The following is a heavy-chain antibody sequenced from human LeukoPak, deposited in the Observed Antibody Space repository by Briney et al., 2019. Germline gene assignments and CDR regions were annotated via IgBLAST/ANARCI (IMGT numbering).Heavy chain of an antibody. Sequence: ASVKVSCKASGYTFTGYYMHWVRQAPGQGLEWMGWINPNSGGTNYAQKFQGRVTMTRDTSISTAYMELSRLRSEDTAVYYCASSGCSSTSCRNWFDPWGQGTLVTVSS. J-gene: IGHJ5*02. CDR2: INPNSGGT. V-gene: IGHV1-2*02. CDR3: ASSGCSSTSCRNWFDP. CDR1: GYTFTGYY. D-gene: IGHD2-2*01.